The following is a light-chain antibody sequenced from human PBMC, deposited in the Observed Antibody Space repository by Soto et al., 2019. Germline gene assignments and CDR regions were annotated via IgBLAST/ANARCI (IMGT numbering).Light chain of an antibody. Sequence: QSALTQPPSASGSPGQSVTISCSGTSSDVGAYNYVSWYQQHPGKAPKLMIYEVNKRPSGVPDRLSGSKSGNTASLNVSGLQADDEADYFCRPYGGTHHFVVFGGGTKLTVL. CDR3: RPYGGTHHFVV. V-gene: IGLV2-8*01. J-gene: IGLJ2*01. CDR2: EVN. CDR1: SSDVGAYNY.